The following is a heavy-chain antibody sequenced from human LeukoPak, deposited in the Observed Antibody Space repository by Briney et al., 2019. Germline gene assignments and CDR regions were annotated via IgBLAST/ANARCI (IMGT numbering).Heavy chain of an antibody. Sequence: GGSLRLSCAASGFTLNNAWMSWVRQAPGKGLEWVAVIWYDGSNKYYADSVKGRFTISRDNSKNTLYLQMNSLRAEDTAVYYCARGRYSGSYPEYFQHWGQGTLVTVSS. CDR2: IWYDGSNK. J-gene: IGHJ1*01. CDR3: ARGRYSGSYPEYFQH. D-gene: IGHD1-26*01. V-gene: IGHV3-33*08. CDR1: GFTLNNAW.